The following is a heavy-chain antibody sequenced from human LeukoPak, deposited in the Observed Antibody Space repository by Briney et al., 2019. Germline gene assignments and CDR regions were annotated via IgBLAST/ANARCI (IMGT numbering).Heavy chain of an antibody. V-gene: IGHV4-59*08. CDR3: ARHLRFDDWFDP. D-gene: IGHD3-10*01. Sequence: SETLSLTCTVSGDSISSYYCSWIRQPPGNGLEWIGYIYYSGGTNYNPSLKSRVTISVDTSKNQFSLKLSSVTAADTAVYYCARHLRFDDWFDPWGQGTLVTVSS. CDR1: GDSISSYY. J-gene: IGHJ5*02. CDR2: IYYSGGT.